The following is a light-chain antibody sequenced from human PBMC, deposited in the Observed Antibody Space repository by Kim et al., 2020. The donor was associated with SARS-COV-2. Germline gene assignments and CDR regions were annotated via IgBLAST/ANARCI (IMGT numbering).Light chain of an antibody. CDR3: KQYDKLPPN. CDR1: QDISNY. J-gene: IGKJ4*01. Sequence: DIQMTQSPSSLSASVGDRVTITCQASQDISNYLNWYQQKPGKAPKLLIYDASNLETGVPSRFSGSGSGTDFTFTISSLQPEDIATYYCKQYDKLPPNFGGGTTVESK. CDR2: DAS. V-gene: IGKV1-33*01.